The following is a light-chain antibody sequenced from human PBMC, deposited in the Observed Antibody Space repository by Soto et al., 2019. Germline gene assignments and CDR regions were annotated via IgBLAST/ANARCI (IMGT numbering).Light chain of an antibody. CDR3: QQSYSTPYT. CDR2: GAS. V-gene: IGKV1-39*01. CDR1: QSISNY. J-gene: IGKJ2*01. Sequence: DIPMTQSPSSLSASIGDRVTITCRASQSISNYLNWYQQKPGKAPNLLIYGASTLQSGVPSRFSGSGSGTDFTLTISSLQPEDFVTYHCQQSYSTPYTFGQGTKLEI.